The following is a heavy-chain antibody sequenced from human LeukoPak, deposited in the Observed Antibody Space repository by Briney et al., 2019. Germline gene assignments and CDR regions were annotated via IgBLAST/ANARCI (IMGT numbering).Heavy chain of an antibody. V-gene: IGHV3-23*01. CDR3: ARVRHSSSWYALGY. CDR1: GFTFSSCA. CDR2: ISGGGGGTT. Sequence: GGSLRLSCAASGFTFSSCAIIWVRQAPGKGREWVSAISGGGGGTTYYSESVKGRFAISRGNSKNTLYMQMNSLRAEDTAVYYCARVRHSSSWYALGYWGQGTMVTVSS. J-gene: IGHJ4*02. D-gene: IGHD6-13*01.